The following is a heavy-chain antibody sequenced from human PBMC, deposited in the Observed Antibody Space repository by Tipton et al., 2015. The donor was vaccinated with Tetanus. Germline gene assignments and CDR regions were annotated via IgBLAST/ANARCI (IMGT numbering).Heavy chain of an antibody. CDR3: ARSHVFRFTLFGEEIPRSGRFDP. Sequence: TLSLTCTVSGASFSSGDYYWSWIRKPPGKDLEWIGYIYQTGTTYYNPSLKGRATISLDTSKKLFSLRLKSVTAADTAIYYCARSHVFRFTLFGEEIPRSGRFDPWGQGTLVTVSS. D-gene: IGHD3-3*01. V-gene: IGHV4-30-4*02. CDR1: GASFSSGDYY. CDR2: IYQTGTT. J-gene: IGHJ5*02.